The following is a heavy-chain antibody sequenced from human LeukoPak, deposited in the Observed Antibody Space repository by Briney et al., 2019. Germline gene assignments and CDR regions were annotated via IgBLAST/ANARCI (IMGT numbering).Heavy chain of an antibody. V-gene: IGHV4-39*07. CDR2: IYSTGTT. J-gene: IGHJ1*01. CDR1: GGSIRNSSFY. D-gene: IGHD6-6*01. CDR3: ARGGAARLHFQN. Sequence: PSETLSLTCAVSGGSIRNSSFYWGWIRQPPGKGLEWIASIYSTGTTYYNPSIKSRITIFVDTSKNQFSLNLNSVTAADTAVYYCARGGAARLHFQNWGQGTLVTVSS.